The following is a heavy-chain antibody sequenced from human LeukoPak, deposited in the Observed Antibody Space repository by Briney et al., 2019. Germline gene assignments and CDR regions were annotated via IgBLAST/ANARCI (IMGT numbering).Heavy chain of an antibody. CDR2: ISGSGGST. J-gene: IGHJ4*02. V-gene: IGHV3-23*01. D-gene: IGHD3-10*01. CDR3: ASFHYYGSGAYYLSY. Sequence: GGSLRLSCAASGFTFSSYAMSWVRQAPGKGLEWVSAISGSGGSTYYADSVKGRFTISRDNSKNTLYLQMSSLRAEDTAVYLCASFHYYGSGAYYLSYWGQGTLVTVSS. CDR1: GFTFSSYA.